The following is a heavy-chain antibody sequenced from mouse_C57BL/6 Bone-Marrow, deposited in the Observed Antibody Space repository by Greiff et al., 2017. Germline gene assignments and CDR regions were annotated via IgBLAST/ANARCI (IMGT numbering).Heavy chain of an antibody. D-gene: IGHD4-1*01. J-gene: IGHJ2*01. CDR3: ATGTYFDY. V-gene: IGHV1-66*01. CDR2: IYPGSGNT. Sequence: VHLVESGPELVKPGASVKISCKASGYSFTSYYIHWVKQRPGQGLEWIGWIYPGSGNTKYNEKFKGKATLTADTSSSTAYMQLSSLTSEDSAVYYCATGTYFDYWGQGTTLTVSS. CDR1: GYSFTSYY.